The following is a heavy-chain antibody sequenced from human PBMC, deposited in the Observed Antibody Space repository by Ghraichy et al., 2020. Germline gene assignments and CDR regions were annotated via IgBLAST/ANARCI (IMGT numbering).Heavy chain of an antibody. CDR3: ASEAPAAATGY. CDR2: ISPSSGSI. J-gene: IGHJ4*02. CDR1: GFTFTPYT. D-gene: IGHD6-13*01. V-gene: IGHV3-21*04. Sequence: GESLNISCAASGFTFTPYTMNWVRQAPGKGLEWVSSISPSSGSIYYADSVKGRFTISRDNAQNSLYLQMNGLRAEDTAVYYCASEAPAAATGYWGQGTLVTVSS.